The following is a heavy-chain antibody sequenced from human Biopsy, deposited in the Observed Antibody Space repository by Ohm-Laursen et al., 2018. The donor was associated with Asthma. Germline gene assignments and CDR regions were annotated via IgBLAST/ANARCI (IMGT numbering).Heavy chain of an antibody. J-gene: IGHJ4*02. CDR1: GITFSTYG. V-gene: IGHV3-30*02. D-gene: IGHD6-13*01. Sequence: SLRLSCTASGITFSTYGMHWVRQAPGKGLEWVSFIWYDGRKKTYADSVKGRFTISRDNAKNSLYLQMNSLRGADTALYYCVKDIRLQLWGFDSWGQGTLVTVSS. CDR2: IWYDGRKK. CDR3: VKDIRLQLWGFDS.